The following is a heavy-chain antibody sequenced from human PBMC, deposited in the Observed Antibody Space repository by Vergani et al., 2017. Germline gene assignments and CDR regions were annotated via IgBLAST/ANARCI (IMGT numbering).Heavy chain of an antibody. Sequence: QVQLVQSGAEVKKPGASVKVSCKASGYTFTSYYMHWVRQAPGQGLEWMGIINPSGGSTSYAQKFQGRVTMTRDTSTSTVDMELSSLRSEDTAVYYCARDIVVVVAATDHNWFDPWGQGTLVTVSS. J-gene: IGHJ5*02. CDR1: GYTFTSYY. V-gene: IGHV1-46*01. D-gene: IGHD2-15*01. CDR3: ARDIVVVVAATDHNWFDP. CDR2: INPSGGST.